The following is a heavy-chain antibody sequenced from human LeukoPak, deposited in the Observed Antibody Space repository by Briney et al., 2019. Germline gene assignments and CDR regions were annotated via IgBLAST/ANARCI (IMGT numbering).Heavy chain of an antibody. J-gene: IGHJ3*02. Sequence: GGSLRLSCAASGFTFTSYDMHWVRHATGKGLEWVSGIGTAGDTSYPGSVKGRFTISRENAKNSLYLQMNSLRAGDTAVYYCARASGIAFDIWGQGTMVTVSS. V-gene: IGHV3-13*01. D-gene: IGHD6-13*01. CDR3: ARASGIAFDI. CDR1: GFTFTSYD. CDR2: IGTAGDT.